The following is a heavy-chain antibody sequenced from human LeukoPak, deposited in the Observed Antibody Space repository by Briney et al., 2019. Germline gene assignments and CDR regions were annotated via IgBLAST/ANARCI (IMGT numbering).Heavy chain of an antibody. J-gene: IGHJ4*02. Sequence: TSETLSLTCTVSGDSISSFNYYWAWIRQPPGKGLEWIGSIYYSGSTYYNPSLKSRVTISVDTSKNHFSLKLSSVTAADTAVYYCARYSDSSAYYPGAFDYWGQGTLVTVSS. D-gene: IGHD3-22*01. V-gene: IGHV4-39*07. CDR1: GDSISSFNYY. CDR2: IYYSGST. CDR3: ARYSDSSAYYPGAFDY.